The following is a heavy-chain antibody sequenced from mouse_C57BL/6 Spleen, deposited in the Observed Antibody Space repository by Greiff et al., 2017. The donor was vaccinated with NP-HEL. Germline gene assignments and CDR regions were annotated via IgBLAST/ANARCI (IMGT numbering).Heavy chain of an antibody. V-gene: IGHV1-82*01. D-gene: IGHD1-3*01. CDR1: GYAFSSSW. CDR3: ARPQSSYFDY. J-gene: IGHJ2*01. Sequence: VQLVESGPELVKPGASVKISCKASGYAFSSSWMNWVKQRPGKGLEWIGRIYPGDGDTNYNGKFKGKATLTADKSSSTAYMQLSSLTSEDSAVYFCARPQSSYFDYWGQGTTLTVSS. CDR2: IYPGDGDT.